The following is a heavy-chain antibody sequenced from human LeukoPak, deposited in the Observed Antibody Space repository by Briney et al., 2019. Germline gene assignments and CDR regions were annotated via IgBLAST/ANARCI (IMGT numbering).Heavy chain of an antibody. CDR2: ISSSSSTI. Sequence: GGSLRLSCAASGFTFSSYSMNWVRQAPGKGLEWVSYISSSSSTIYYADSVKGRFTISRDNAKSSLYLQMNSLRAEDTAVYYCARDYYGSGRFSPYYFDYWGQGTLVTVSS. V-gene: IGHV3-48*04. D-gene: IGHD3-10*01. J-gene: IGHJ4*02. CDR1: GFTFSSYS. CDR3: ARDYYGSGRFSPYYFDY.